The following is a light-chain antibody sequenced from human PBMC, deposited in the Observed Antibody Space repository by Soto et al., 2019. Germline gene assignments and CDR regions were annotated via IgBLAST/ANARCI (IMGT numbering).Light chain of an antibody. CDR2: SND. CDR1: SSNIGTNT. J-gene: IGLJ2*01. V-gene: IGLV1-44*01. Sequence: QSALTQPPSASGTPGQGGTISCSGSSSNIGTNTVNWYKQLPGTAPKLLIYSNDLRPSGVPDRFSGSKSGTSASLAISGLQSEDEADYYCEAWDDSRYGAVFGGGTKLTVL. CDR3: EAWDDSRYGAV.